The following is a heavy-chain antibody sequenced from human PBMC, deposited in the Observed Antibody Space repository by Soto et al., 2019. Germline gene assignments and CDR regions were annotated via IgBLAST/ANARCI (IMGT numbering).Heavy chain of an antibody. CDR1: GYTFSTSY. J-gene: IGHJ4*02. CDR2: INLRQGGT. D-gene: IGHD3-10*01. V-gene: IGHV1-46*01. CDR3: SSGGEKGPRGDF. Sequence: QVQLVQSGAEVKKPGASVKVSCKASGYTFSTSYMHWVRQAPGQGLEWMGIINLRQGGTNNAQKFRGKVTITTDTSTKTVYMELRSLRDEDTAVYYCSSGGEKGPRGDFWGQGTLVVVSS.